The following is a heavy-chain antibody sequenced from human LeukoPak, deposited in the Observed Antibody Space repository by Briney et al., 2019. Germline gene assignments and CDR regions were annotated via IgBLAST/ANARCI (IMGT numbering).Heavy chain of an antibody. Sequence: PKASVKVSCKASGYTFTGYYTHWVRQAPGQGLEWMGWINPNSGGTNYAQKFQDRVTMTRDTSISTAYMELSRLRSDDTAVYYCARGRLPSTGMIQHWGHGTLVTVSS. D-gene: IGHD1-1*01. CDR3: ARGRLPSTGMIQH. CDR1: GYTFTGYY. CDR2: INPNSGGT. V-gene: IGHV1-2*02. J-gene: IGHJ1*01.